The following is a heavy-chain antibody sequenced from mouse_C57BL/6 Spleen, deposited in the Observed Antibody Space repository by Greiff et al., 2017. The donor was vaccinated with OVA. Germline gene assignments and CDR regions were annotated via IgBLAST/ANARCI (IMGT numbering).Heavy chain of an antibody. V-gene: IGHV1-72*01. CDR2: IDPNSGGT. Sequence: VQLQQPGAELVKPGASVKLSCKASGYTFTSYWMHWVKQRPGRGLERIGRIDPNSGGTKYNEKFKSKATLTVDKPSSTAYMQLSSLTSEDSAVYYCAREANWDGDFDYWGQGTTLTVSS. D-gene: IGHD4-1*01. CDR1: GYTFTSYW. CDR3: AREANWDGDFDY. J-gene: IGHJ2*01.